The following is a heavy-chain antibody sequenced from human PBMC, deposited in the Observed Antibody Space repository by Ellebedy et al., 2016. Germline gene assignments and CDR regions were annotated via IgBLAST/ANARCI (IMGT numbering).Heavy chain of an antibody. V-gene: IGHV4-59*08. Sequence: SETLSLTCTVSGGSITYYYWSWIRQSPGKGLEWIGYIHYSGYTNYNPSLKSRVTISVDTSKNLFSLKLSSVTAADTAVYYCAALQWLAPAWYFDLWGRGTLVTVSS. J-gene: IGHJ2*01. CDR3: AALQWLAPAWYFDL. CDR1: GGSITYYY. CDR2: IHYSGYT. D-gene: IGHD6-19*01.